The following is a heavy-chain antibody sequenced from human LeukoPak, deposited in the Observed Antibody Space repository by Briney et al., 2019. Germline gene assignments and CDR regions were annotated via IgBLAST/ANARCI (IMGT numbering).Heavy chain of an antibody. D-gene: IGHD3-22*01. Sequence: MPSETLSLTCTVSGGSISSYYWSWIRQPPGKGLEWIGYIYYSGSTNYNPSLKSRVTISVDASKNQFSLKLSSVTAADTAVYYCARHGRPLDYYDTYFDYWGQGTLVTVSS. CDR1: GGSISSYY. CDR2: IYYSGST. CDR3: ARHGRPLDYYDTYFDY. J-gene: IGHJ4*02. V-gene: IGHV4-59*08.